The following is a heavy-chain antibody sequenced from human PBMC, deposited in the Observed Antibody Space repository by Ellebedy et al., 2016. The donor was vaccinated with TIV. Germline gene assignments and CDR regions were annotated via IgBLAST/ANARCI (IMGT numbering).Heavy chain of an antibody. CDR3: AGTIFGVVIVYFDY. CDR1: GGSISSSSYY. J-gene: IGHJ4*02. D-gene: IGHD3-3*01. Sequence: SETLSLXXTVSGGSISSSSYYWGWIRQPPGKGLEWIGSIYYSGSTYYNPSLKSRVTISVDTSKNQFSLKLSSVTAADTAVYYCAGTIFGVVIVYFDYWGQGTLVTVSS. CDR2: IYYSGST. V-gene: IGHV4-39*01.